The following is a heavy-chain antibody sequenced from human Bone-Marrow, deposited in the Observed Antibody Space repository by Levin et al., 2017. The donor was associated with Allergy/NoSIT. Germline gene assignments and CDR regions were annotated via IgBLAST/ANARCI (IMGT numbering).Heavy chain of an antibody. CDR3: ARGKEDQSFYVSGSYYLDL. D-gene: IGHD2/OR15-2a*01. J-gene: IGHJ4*02. Sequence: GGSLRLSCAVSGLIFSGYGMHWVRQAPGRGLEWVAFISYNGREIYYGKSVQGRFTVSRDNSNNMLFLQMNSLRVEDTGTYFCARGKEDQSFYVSGSYYLDLWGQGTQVVVSS. CDR1: GLIFSGYG. CDR2: ISYNGREI. V-gene: IGHV3-30*03.